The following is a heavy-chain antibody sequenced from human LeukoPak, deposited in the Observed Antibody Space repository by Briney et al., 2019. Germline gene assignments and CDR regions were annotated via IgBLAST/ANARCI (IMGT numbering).Heavy chain of an antibody. CDR3: ARGVWSSSGYYMDV. CDR1: GFTFTGYG. D-gene: IGHD6-6*01. Sequence: PGRSLRLSCAASGFTFTGYGMHWVRQAPGKGLEWVAVISYDRTNKYYADSVKGRFTISRDNSKNTLYLQMNSLRAEDTAVYYCARGVWSSSGYYMDVWGKGTTVTVSS. J-gene: IGHJ6*03. CDR2: ISYDRTNK. V-gene: IGHV3-33*01.